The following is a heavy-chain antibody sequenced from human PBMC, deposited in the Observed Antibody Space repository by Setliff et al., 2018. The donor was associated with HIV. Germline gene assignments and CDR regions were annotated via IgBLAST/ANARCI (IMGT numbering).Heavy chain of an antibody. V-gene: IGHV5-51*01. Sequence: PGESLKISCKGSGYSFTSNWIGWVRQMPGKGLEWMGIIHPVDSDTRYSPSFQGQVTISADRSISTAYLQWFSLKASDTAMYYSAKLHGSYFDYWGQGTLVTVSS. CDR2: IHPVDSDT. CDR3: AKLHGSYFDY. J-gene: IGHJ4*02. CDR1: GYSFTSNW. D-gene: IGHD3-10*01.